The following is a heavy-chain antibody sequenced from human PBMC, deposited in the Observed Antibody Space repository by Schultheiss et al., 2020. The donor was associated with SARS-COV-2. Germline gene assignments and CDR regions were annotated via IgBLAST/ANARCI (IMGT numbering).Heavy chain of an antibody. J-gene: IGHJ6*02. V-gene: IGHV3-7*03. CDR2: IKQDGSEK. CDR3: ARLRYYGSGSYYYYYYGMDV. CDR1: GFTFSSYW. Sequence: GESLKISCAASGFTFSSYWMSWVRQAPGKGLEWVANIKQDGSEKYYVDSVKGRFTISRDNAKNSLYLQMNSLRAEDTAVYYCARLRYYGSGSYYYYYYGMDVWGQGTTVTVSS. D-gene: IGHD3-10*01.